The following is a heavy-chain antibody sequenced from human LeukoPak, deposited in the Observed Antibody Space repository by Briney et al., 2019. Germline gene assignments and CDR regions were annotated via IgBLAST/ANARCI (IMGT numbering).Heavy chain of an antibody. Sequence: PSETLSLTCTVSGGSISSGDYYWSWIRQPPGKGLEWIGYIYYSGSTYYNPSLKSRVTISVDTSKNQFSLKLSSVTAADTAVYYCARGPGGAAAGTGWGQGTLVTVSS. CDR3: ARGPGGAAAGTG. J-gene: IGHJ4*02. CDR2: IYYSGST. CDR1: GGSISSGDYY. D-gene: IGHD6-13*01. V-gene: IGHV4-30-4*01.